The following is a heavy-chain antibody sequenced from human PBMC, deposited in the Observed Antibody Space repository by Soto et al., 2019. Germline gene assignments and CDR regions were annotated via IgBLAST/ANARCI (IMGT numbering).Heavy chain of an antibody. CDR3: ARRGDFYDSSGYYYGAFDI. D-gene: IGHD3-22*01. V-gene: IGHV1-69*10. CDR1: GGTFSSYA. CDR2: IIPILGIA. Sequence: ASVKVSCKASGGTFSSYAISWVRQAPGQGLEWMGGIIPILGIANYAQKFQGRVTITADKSTSTAYMELSSLRSEDTAVYYCARRGDFYDSSGYYYGAFDIWGQGTMVTVSS. J-gene: IGHJ3*02.